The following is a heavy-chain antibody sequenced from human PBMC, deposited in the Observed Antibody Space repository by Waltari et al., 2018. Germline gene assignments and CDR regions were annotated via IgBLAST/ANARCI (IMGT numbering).Heavy chain of an antibody. CDR1: GYSISSGYY. J-gene: IGHJ3*02. CDR3: AIGKGDAFDI. V-gene: IGHV4-38-2*01. D-gene: IGHD3-10*01. CDR2: IYHSGST. Sequence: SLTCAVSGYSISSGYYWGWIRQPPGKGLEWIGSIYHSGSTYYNPSLKSRVTISVDTSKNQFSLKLSSVTAADTAVYYCAIGKGDAFDIWGQGTMVTVSS.